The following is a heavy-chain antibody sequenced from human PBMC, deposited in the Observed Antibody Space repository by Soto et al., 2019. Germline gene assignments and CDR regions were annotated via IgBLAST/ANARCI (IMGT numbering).Heavy chain of an antibody. CDR1: GGSISSSSYY. J-gene: IGHJ6*02. CDR3: ARLDLDPSDYGMDV. Sequence: SETLSLTCTVSGGSISSSSYYWGWIRQPPGKGLEWIGSIYYSGSTYYNPSLKSRVTISVDTSKNQFSLKLSSVTAADTAVYYCARLDLDPSDYGMDVWGQVTTVTVSS. V-gene: IGHV4-39*01. D-gene: IGHD2-2*03. CDR2: IYYSGST.